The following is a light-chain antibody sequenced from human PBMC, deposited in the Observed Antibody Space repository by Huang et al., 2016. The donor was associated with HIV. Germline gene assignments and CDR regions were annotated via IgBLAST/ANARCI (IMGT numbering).Light chain of an antibody. Sequence: EIVMTQSPATLSVSPGERATLSCRASQGVSNYIAWYQQKPGQTPRLLIHGASTRATGIAAKFSGRGSGTDFTLTITSLQPEDSAVYYCQHYNNWPPWTFGPGTQVEI. CDR1: QGVSNY. CDR2: GAS. J-gene: IGKJ1*01. V-gene: IGKV3D-15*01. CDR3: QHYNNWPPWT.